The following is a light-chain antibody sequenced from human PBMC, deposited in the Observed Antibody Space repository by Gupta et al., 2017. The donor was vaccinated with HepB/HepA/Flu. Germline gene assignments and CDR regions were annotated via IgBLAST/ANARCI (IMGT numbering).Light chain of an antibody. CDR2: EVS. CDR1: SSDVGGYHY. J-gene: IGLJ1*01. V-gene: IGLV2-8*01. Sequence: HSALTQPPSAAVSPGRSVTISCTGTSSDVGGYHYVSWHQQHPGKAPKVMIYEVSKRTSGVPDRFSGSKSGNTASLTVSGLQAEDEADYYCSSHAGSKTVIGTGTQVTVL. CDR3: SSHAGSKTV.